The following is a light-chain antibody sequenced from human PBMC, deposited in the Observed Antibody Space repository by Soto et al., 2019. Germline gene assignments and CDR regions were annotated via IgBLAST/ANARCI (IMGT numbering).Light chain of an antibody. CDR3: QHYAGSPPWT. Sequence: IVLTQSPGTLSLSPGERATLSCRASQSVGSIYLAWYQQKPGQAPRLLIYGVSNRATGIPERFSGSGSGTDFTLTISRLEAEDFAVYYCQHYAGSPPWTFGQGTKVEIK. V-gene: IGKV3-20*01. J-gene: IGKJ1*01. CDR1: QSVGSIY. CDR2: GVS.